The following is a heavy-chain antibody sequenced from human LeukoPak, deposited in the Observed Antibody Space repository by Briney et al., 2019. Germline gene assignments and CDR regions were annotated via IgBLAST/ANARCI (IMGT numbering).Heavy chain of an antibody. D-gene: IGHD6-13*01. CDR3: AKDLIAAAGTGYFDY. J-gene: IGHJ4*02. CDR1: GFTFSSYG. Sequence: PGGSLRLSCAASGFTFSSYGMHWVRQAPGKGLEWVAFIRYDGSNKYYADSVKGRFTISRDNSKNTLYLQMNSLRAEDTAVYYCAKDLIAAAGTGYFDYWGQGTLVTVSS. CDR2: IRYDGSNK. V-gene: IGHV3-30*02.